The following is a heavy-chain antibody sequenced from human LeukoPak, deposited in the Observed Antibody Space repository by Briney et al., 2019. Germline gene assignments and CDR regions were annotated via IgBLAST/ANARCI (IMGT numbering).Heavy chain of an antibody. Sequence: GGSLRLSCAASGFTFSSYAMGWVRQAPGKGLEWVSGITASGGSTYYADSVKGRFTISRDNSKNTLYLQMNSLRAEDTAVYYCARGGQAVAGPEGYWGQGTLVTVSS. CDR2: ITASGGST. J-gene: IGHJ4*02. V-gene: IGHV3-23*01. CDR3: ARGGQAVAGPEGY. CDR1: GFTFSSYA. D-gene: IGHD6-19*01.